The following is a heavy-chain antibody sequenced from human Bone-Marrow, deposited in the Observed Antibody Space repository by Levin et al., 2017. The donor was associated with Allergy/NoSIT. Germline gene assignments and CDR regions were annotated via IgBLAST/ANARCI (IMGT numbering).Heavy chain of an antibody. CDR3: TTADVESSGWRYYYYGMDG. CDR2: IKSKTDGGTT. J-gene: IGHJ6*02. CDR1: GFTFSNAW. V-gene: IGHV3-15*01. D-gene: IGHD6-19*01. Sequence: GGSLRLSCAASGFTFSNAWMSWVRQAPGKGLEWVGRIKSKTDGGTTDYAAPVKGRFTISRDDSKNTLYLQMNSLKTEDAAVYYCTTADVESSGWRYYYYGMDGWGQGTTVTVSS.